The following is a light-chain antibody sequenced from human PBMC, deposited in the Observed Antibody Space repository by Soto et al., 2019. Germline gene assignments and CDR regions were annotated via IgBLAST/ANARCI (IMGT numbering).Light chain of an antibody. CDR2: GAS. CDR1: QSVSSS. V-gene: IGKV3-15*01. CDR3: QQYNDWPT. J-gene: IGKJ1*01. Sequence: EIVLTQSPGTLSFSPGERATLSCRAGQSVSSSRLAWYRQKPGQAPRLLIYGASTRATGIPARFSGSGSGTEFTLTISSLQSEDFAVYYCQQYNDWPTFGQGTKVDI.